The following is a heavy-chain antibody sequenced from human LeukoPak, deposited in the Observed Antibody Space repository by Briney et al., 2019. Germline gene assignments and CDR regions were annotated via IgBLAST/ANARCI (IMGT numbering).Heavy chain of an antibody. V-gene: IGHV1-2*02. J-gene: IGHJ4*02. CDR2: IKPNSGGT. Sequence: ASVKDSCKASGYTFTRYYMHWVRQAPGQGLEWMGWIKPNSGGTNYAKKFQGRITMTRDTSISTAYMELSRLRADDTAVYYCARSFEVVPAASPTTPNYWGQGTLVTVSS. CDR3: ARSFEVVPAASPTTPNY. D-gene: IGHD2-2*01. CDR1: GYTFTRYY.